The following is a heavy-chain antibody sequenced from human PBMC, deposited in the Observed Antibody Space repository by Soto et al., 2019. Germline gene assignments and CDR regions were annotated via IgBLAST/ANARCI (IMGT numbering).Heavy chain of an antibody. CDR3: ARGYFDSGHGYDL. D-gene: IGHD3-10*01. J-gene: IGHJ5*02. Sequence: GESLKISCKGPGHLFNNHWIGWVRQTPGKGLGWMGLIFTRDSETKTSPSFQGHVSFSVDNSINTVYLQWTSLKTTDTGIYFCARGYFDSGHGYDLWGQGTLVTVSP. V-gene: IGHV5-51*01. CDR2: IFTRDSET. CDR1: GHLFNNHW.